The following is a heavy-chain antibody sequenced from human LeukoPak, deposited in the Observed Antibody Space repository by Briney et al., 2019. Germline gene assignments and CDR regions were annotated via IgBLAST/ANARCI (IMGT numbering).Heavy chain of an antibody. CDR2: ISSSGSTI. V-gene: IGHV3-48*03. J-gene: IGHJ4*02. Sequence: PGGSLRLSCAASGFTFSSYEMNWVRQAPGKGLELVSYISSSGSTIYYADSVKGRFTISRDNAKNSLYLQMNSLRAEDTAVYYCARDVGGLQNYWGQGTLVTVSS. CDR1: GFTFSSYE. D-gene: IGHD3-16*01. CDR3: ARDVGGLQNY.